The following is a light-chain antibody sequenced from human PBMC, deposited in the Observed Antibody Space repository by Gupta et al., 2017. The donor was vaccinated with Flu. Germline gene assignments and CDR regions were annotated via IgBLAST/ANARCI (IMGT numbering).Light chain of an antibody. CDR3: QTGGTGPGV. J-gene: IGLJ3*02. CDR1: SGHSSYA. Sequence: QLVLTQSPSASASLGASVKLTCTLSSGHSSYAIAWHQQQPEKGPRYLMKLNSDGSHSKGDGIPDRCAGSSSGAERYLTISSRQSEEEADDYWQTGGTGPGVVGGGTKLTVL. CDR2: LNSDGSH. V-gene: IGLV4-69*01.